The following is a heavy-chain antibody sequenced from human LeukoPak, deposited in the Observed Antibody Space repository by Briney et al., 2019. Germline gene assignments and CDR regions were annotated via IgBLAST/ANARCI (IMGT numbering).Heavy chain of an antibody. J-gene: IGHJ4*02. CDR1: GDXVSSNSAA. CDR2: TYYRSKWYN. V-gene: IGHV6-1*01. Sequence: SQTLSLTCAISGDXVSSNSAAWNWIRQSPSRGLEWLGRTYYRSKWYNDYAVSMKSRITINPDTSKNQFSLQLNSVTPEDTAVYYCAHADSSNWYAFDCWGQGTLVTVSS. D-gene: IGHD6-13*01. CDR3: AHADSSNWYAFDC.